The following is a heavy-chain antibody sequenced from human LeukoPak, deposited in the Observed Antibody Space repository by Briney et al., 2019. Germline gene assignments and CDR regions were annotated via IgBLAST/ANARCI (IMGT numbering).Heavy chain of an antibody. V-gene: IGHV3-20*04. J-gene: IGHJ4*02. D-gene: IGHD3-10*01. Sequence: GGSLRLSCAASGVTFDDYVMSWVRQAPGEGLEWVSGINWNGGSTGYADSVKGRFTISRDNAKNSLYLQMNSLRAEDTALYYCARAPTTYYYGSGSYSLFDYWGQGTLVTVSS. CDR3: ARAPTTYYYGSGSYSLFDY. CDR1: GVTFDDYV. CDR2: INWNGGST.